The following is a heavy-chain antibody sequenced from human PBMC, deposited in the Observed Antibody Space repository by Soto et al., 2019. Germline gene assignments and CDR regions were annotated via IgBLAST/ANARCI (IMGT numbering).Heavy chain of an antibody. Sequence: SETLSLTCTVSGGSITSYNWNWLRQPPGKALEWIGYVYNSGSTNYNPSLKSRVTISVDTSKNQFSLKLSSVTAADTAVYYCARQAPLRDSGSYFWYYGMDVWGQGTTVTVSS. CDR3: ARQAPLRDSGSYFWYYGMDV. CDR1: GGSITSYN. D-gene: IGHD1-26*01. V-gene: IGHV4-59*08. J-gene: IGHJ6*02. CDR2: VYNSGST.